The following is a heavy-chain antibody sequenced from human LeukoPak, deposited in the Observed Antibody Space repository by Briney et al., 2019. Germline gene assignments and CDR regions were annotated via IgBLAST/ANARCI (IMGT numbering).Heavy chain of an antibody. Sequence: SQTLSLTCTVSGGSISSGSYYWNWIRRPAGKGLEWIGRIYTTGSTTYSPSLKSRVTISVDTSKNQFSLNLNSVTAADTAVYYCARGPDYYGDYISWFPDAFHIWGQGTMVSVSS. CDR1: GGSISSGSYY. J-gene: IGHJ3*02. CDR3: ARGPDYYGDYISWFPDAFHI. CDR2: IYTTGST. D-gene: IGHD4-17*01. V-gene: IGHV4-61*02.